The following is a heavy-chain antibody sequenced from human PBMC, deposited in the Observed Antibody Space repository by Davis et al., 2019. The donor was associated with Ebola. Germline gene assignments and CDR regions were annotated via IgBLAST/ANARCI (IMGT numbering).Heavy chain of an antibody. CDR1: GGSFSGYY. CDR3: ARSKGDYGDWGDYFDY. V-gene: IGHV4-59*01. D-gene: IGHD4-17*01. CDR2: IYYSGST. J-gene: IGHJ4*02. Sequence: SETLSLTCAVYGGSFSGYYWSWIRQPPGKGLEWIGYIYYSGSTNYNPSLKSRVTISVDTSKNQFSLKLSSVTAADTAVYYCARSKGDYGDWGDYFDYWGQGTLVTVSS.